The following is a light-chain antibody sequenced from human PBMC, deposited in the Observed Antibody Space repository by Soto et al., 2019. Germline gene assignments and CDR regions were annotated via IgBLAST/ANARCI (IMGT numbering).Light chain of an antibody. CDR3: QQCYSTSSWT. J-gene: IGKJ1*01. V-gene: IGKV1-39*01. CDR2: AAS. Sequence: DIQMTQSPSSLSASVGDRVTITCRASQSISSYLNWYQQKPGKAPKLLIYAASSLQSGVPSRFSGSGSGTDFTLTINSLQPEDFATYCCQQCYSTSSWTFGQGTKVDIK. CDR1: QSISSY.